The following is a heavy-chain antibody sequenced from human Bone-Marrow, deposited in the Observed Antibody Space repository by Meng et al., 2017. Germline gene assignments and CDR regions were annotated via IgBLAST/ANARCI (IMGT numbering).Heavy chain of an antibody. CDR2: INHRGST. CDR3: ARQKFSYGLGPPAY. Sequence: QVQLQQWGAGRLKPPETLPPRCGVYGGSFRGYFWAWIRHPPGKGLEWIGEINHRGSTNYNPSLKSRVTISVDTSKSQVSLNLSSVTAADTAVYYCARQKFSYGLGPPAYWGQGTLVTVSS. J-gene: IGHJ4*02. V-gene: IGHV4-34*01. CDR1: GGSFRGYF. D-gene: IGHD5-18*01.